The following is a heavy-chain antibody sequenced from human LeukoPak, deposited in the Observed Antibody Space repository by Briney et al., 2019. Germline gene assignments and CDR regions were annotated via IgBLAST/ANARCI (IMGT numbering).Heavy chain of an antibody. Sequence: SETLSLTCAVYGGSFSGYYWSWIRQSPGKGLEWIGEINHSGSTYYNPSLKSRVTISVDTSKNQFSLKLSSVTAADTAVYYCARHRYSNWFDPWGQGTLVTVSS. D-gene: IGHD2-15*01. CDR1: GGSFSGYY. CDR3: ARHRYSNWFDP. J-gene: IGHJ5*02. CDR2: INHSGST. V-gene: IGHV4-34*01.